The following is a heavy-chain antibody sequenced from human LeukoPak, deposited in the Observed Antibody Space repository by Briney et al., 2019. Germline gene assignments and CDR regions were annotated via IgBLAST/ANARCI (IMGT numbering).Heavy chain of an antibody. J-gene: IGHJ3*02. CDR1: GGSISSYY. CDR2: IYTSGST. Sequence: SETLSLTCTVSGGSISSYYWSWIRQPAGKGLEWIGRIYTSGSTNYNPSLKSRVTMSVDTSKNQFSLKLSSVTAADTAVYYCARELYGSGEDAFDIWGQGTMVTVSP. V-gene: IGHV4-4*07. CDR3: ARELYGSGEDAFDI. D-gene: IGHD3-10*01.